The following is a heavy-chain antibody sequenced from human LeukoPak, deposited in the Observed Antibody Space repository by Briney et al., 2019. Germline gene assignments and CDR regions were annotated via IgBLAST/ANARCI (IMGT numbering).Heavy chain of an antibody. CDR1: GGSISSSSYY. CDR3: ARGRLEWLSYGPLLDY. D-gene: IGHD3-3*01. J-gene: IGHJ4*02. CDR2: IYYSGST. V-gene: IGHV4-39*07. Sequence: PSETLSLTCTVSGGSISSSSYYWGWIRQPPGKGLEWIGSIYYSGSTYYNPSLKSRVTISVDTSKNQFSLKLSSVTAADTAVYYCARGRLEWLSYGPLLDYWGQGTLVTVSS.